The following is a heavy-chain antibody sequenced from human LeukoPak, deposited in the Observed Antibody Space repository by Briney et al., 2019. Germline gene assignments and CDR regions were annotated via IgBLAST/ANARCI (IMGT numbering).Heavy chain of an antibody. V-gene: IGHV4-59*01. CDR3: ARGKYGYGYYFDY. CDR2: IYYSGST. CDR1: GGSISSYY. Sequence: SETLSLTCTVSGGSISSYYWSWIRQPPGKGLEWIGYIYYSGSTNYNPSLKSRVTISVDTSKNQFPLKLSSVTAADTAVYYCARGKYGYGYYFDYWGQGTLVTVSS. J-gene: IGHJ4*02. D-gene: IGHD5-18*01.